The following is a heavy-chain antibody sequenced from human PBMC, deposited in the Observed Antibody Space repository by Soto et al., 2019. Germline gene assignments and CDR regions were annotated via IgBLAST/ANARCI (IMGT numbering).Heavy chain of an antibody. V-gene: IGHV3-74*01. CDR2: IKSAGSRT. J-gene: IGHJ3*02. D-gene: IGHD6-19*01. CDR1: GFTFSSYW. Sequence: EVQLVESGGGLVQPGGSLRLSCAASGFTFSSYWMHWVRQTQGQGLEGVSRIKSAGSRTVYAESVKGRFTISRDSAESTVYMQMSSLRVEDTAVYHCTREGNGWYEKSFDIWGQGTTVTVSS. CDR3: TREGNGWYEKSFDI.